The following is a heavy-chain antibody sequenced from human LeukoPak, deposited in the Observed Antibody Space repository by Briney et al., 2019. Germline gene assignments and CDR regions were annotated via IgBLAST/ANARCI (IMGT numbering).Heavy chain of an antibody. CDR1: GFTFSSYS. Sequence: GGSLRLSCAASGFTFSSYSMNWVRQAPGKGLEWVSSIRTSSSYIYYAGSVKGRFTISRDNTKNSLYLQMNSLRAEDTAVYFCARCLEGGDIWTGSGYWGQGTLVTVSS. D-gene: IGHD3-9*01. V-gene: IGHV3-21*01. J-gene: IGHJ4*02. CDR3: ARCLEGGDIWTGSGY. CDR2: IRTSSSYI.